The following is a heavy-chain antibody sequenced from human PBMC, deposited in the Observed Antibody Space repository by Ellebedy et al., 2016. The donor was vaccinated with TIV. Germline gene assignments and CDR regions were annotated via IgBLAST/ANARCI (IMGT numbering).Heavy chain of an antibody. J-gene: IGHJ4*02. D-gene: IGHD5-18*01. Sequence: MPSETLSLTCTVSGGSISSYYWSWIRQPPGKGLEWIGYIYYSGSTNYNPSLKSRVTISVDTSKNQFSLKLSSVTAADTAVYYCCGFRGYSYGVNYWGQGTLVTVSS. V-gene: IGHV4-59*01. CDR2: IYYSGST. CDR3: CGFRGYSYGVNY. CDR1: GGSISSYY.